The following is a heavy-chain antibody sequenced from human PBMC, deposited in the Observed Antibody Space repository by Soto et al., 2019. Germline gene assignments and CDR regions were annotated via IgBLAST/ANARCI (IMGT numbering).Heavy chain of an antibody. V-gene: IGHV1-18*01. Sequence: ASVKVSCKASGSSLRSYGISWVRQAPGQGLEWMGWISPYNGKRNYGQKVQGRVTMTTDTSTSTAYMELRSLRSDDTAVYYCARSPGGYETDFIDYWCQGTQGTVSS. CDR3: ARSPGGYETDFIDY. J-gene: IGHJ4*02. CDR2: ISPYNGKR. CDR1: GSSLRSYG. D-gene: IGHD5-12*01.